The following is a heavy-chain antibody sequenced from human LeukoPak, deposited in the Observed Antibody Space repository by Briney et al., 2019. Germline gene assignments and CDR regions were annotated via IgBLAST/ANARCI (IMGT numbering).Heavy chain of an antibody. Sequence: SETLSLTCTVSGGSISSSSYNWGWIRQPPGKGLEWIGSVYYSGSTYYNPSLKSRVTISVDTSKNQFSLKLSSVTAADTAVYYCARPYGSGSYYNPWGQGTLVTVSS. V-gene: IGHV4-39*01. CDR1: GGSISSSSYN. CDR3: ARPYGSGSYYNP. CDR2: VYYSGST. J-gene: IGHJ5*02. D-gene: IGHD3-10*01.